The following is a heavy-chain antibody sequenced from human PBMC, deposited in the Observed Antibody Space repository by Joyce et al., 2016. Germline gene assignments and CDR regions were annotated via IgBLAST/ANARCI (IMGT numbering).Heavy chain of an antibody. Sequence: EVQLLESGGGWVQPGGSLRLSCAASGFTFSSYAMSGVRQAPGKVLEWVSAISGSDDGTYNADSVRGRFTISRDNSKNTLYLQMNSLTAEDTAIYYCAKGTLGSCSGTTCYPLDSWGQGTLVTVSS. CDR1: GFTFSSYA. CDR3: AKGTLGSCSGTTCYPLDS. V-gene: IGHV3-23*01. D-gene: IGHD2-15*01. J-gene: IGHJ4*02. CDR2: ISGSDDGT.